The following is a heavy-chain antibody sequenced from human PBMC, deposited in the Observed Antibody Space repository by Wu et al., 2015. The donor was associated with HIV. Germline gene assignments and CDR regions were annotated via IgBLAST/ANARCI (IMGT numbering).Heavy chain of an antibody. CDR2: INPNSGGT. D-gene: IGHD2-15*01. CDR3: ARAPRRLVAAKSYFDY. CDR1: GYTFTGYY. V-gene: IGHV1-2*02. Sequence: QVQLVQSGAEVKKPGASVKVSCKASGYTFTGYYMHWVRQAPGQGLEWMGWINPNSGGTNYAQKFQGRVTRTRDTSISTAYMELSRLRSDDTAVYYCARAPRRLVAAKSYFDYVGPGNAGPPSPQ. J-gene: IGHJ4*02.